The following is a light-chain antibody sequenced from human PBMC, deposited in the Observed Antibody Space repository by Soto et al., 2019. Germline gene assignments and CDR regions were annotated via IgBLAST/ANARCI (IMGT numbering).Light chain of an antibody. CDR2: AAS. CDR1: QGISSY. CDR3: QQLNSYPPLT. V-gene: IGKV1-9*01. Sequence: IQLTQSPSSLSASVGDRVTITCRASQGISSYLAWYQQKPGKAPKLLIYAASTLQSEVPSRFSGSGSGTDFTLTISSLQPEDFATYYCQQLNSYPPLTFGGGTKVEIK. J-gene: IGKJ4*01.